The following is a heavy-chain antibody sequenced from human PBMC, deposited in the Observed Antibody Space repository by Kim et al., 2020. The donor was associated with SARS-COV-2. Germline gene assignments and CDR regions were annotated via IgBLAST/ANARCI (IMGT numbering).Heavy chain of an antibody. V-gene: IGHV1-8*01. CDR3: ARLVPGDY. Sequence: SGNTGYARKFQGRVTMPRKTSISTAYMELSSLRSEDTAVYYCARLVPGDYWGQGTLVTVSS. CDR2: SGNT. J-gene: IGHJ4*02.